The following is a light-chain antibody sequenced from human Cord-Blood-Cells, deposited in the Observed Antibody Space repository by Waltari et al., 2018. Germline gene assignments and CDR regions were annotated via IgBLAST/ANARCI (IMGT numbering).Light chain of an antibody. Sequence: EIVMTQSPATLSVSPGERATLSCRASPSVSRNLAWFQQKPGQAPRLRIYGASTRATGIPARFSGSWSGTEFTLTISSLQSEDFAVYYCQQYNNWPPRITFGPGTKVDNK. CDR2: GAS. CDR3: QQYNNWPPRIT. J-gene: IGKJ3*01. V-gene: IGKV3-15*01. CDR1: PSVSRN.